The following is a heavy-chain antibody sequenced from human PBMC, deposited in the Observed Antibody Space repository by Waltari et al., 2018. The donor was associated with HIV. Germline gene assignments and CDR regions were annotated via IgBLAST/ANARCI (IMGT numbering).Heavy chain of an antibody. V-gene: IGHV7-4-1*02. D-gene: IGHD3-9*01. Sequence: QVRLIQSQSEVKKPGASLRISCQASGYKFETYAMNWLRQGPGQGLEWLGGINTVSGQATVLQSFFGRVDISLNNSLLTTFLEIKDLRLEDAATYYCARGRSSRWFRPWGGFDTWGQGT. CDR3: ARGRSSRWFRPWGGFDT. CDR2: INTVSGQA. CDR1: GYKFETYA. J-gene: IGHJ1*01.